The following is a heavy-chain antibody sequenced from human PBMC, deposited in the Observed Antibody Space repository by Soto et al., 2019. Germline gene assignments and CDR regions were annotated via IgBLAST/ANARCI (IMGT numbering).Heavy chain of an antibody. V-gene: IGHV6-1*01. CDR2: TYYSSKWYN. CDR1: GDSVSSNSAA. D-gene: IGHD6-13*01. Sequence: TLSLTCAISGDSVSSNSAAWNWIRQSPSRGLEWLGRTYYSSKWYNDYAVSVKSRITINPDTSKNQFSLQLNYVTPEDTAVYYCAGDERIAPVDGKDNWFDPCGQCNLVTFSS. CDR3: AGDERIAPVDGKDNWFDP. J-gene: IGHJ5*02.